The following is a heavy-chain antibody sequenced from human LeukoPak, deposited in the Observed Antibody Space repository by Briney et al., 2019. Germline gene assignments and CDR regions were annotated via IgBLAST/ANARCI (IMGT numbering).Heavy chain of an antibody. D-gene: IGHD5-18*01. J-gene: IGHJ4*02. Sequence: GGSLRLSCAASGFTFSSYGMHWVRRAPGKGLEWVAFIRYDGSNKYYADSVKGRFTISRDNSKNTLYLQMNSLRAEDTAVYYCAKDLDTAMGRRLFDYWGQGTLVTVSS. CDR3: AKDLDTAMGRRLFDY. V-gene: IGHV3-30*02. CDR1: GFTFSSYG. CDR2: IRYDGSNK.